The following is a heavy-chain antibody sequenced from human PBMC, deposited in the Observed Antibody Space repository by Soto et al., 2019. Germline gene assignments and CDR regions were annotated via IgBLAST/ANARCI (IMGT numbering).Heavy chain of an antibody. CDR3: ARDVPLRKDLYYYYYMDV. V-gene: IGHV4-59*01. CDR2: IYYSGST. J-gene: IGHJ6*03. D-gene: IGHD5-12*01. Sequence: SETLSLTCTVSGGSISSYYWSWIRQPPGKGLEWIGYIYYSGSTNYNPSLKSRVTISVDTSKNQFSLKLSSVTAADTAVYYCARDVPLRKDLYYYYYMDVWGKGTTVTVSS. CDR1: GGSISSYY.